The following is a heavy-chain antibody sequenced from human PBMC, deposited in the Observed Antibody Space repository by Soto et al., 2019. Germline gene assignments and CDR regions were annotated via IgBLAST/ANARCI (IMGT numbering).Heavy chain of an antibody. V-gene: IGHV1-24*01. CDR1: GYTLTELS. CDR3: ATESLLWELLGRWTWFDP. D-gene: IGHD1-26*01. Sequence: ASVKVSCKVSGYTLTELSMHWVRQAPGKGLEWMGGFDPEDGETIYAQKFQGRVTMTEDTSTDTAYMELSSLRSEDTAVYYCATESLLWELLGRWTWFDPWGQGTLVTVSS. CDR2: FDPEDGET. J-gene: IGHJ5*02.